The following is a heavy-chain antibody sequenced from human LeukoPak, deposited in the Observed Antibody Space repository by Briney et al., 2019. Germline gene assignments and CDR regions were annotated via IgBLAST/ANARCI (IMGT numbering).Heavy chain of an antibody. J-gene: IGHJ3*02. CDR3: ARGEVAALLDAFDI. V-gene: IGHV1-8*01. Sequence: GASVKVSCKASGYTFTGYDINWVRQATGQGLEWMGWMNPNSGNTGYAQKFQGRVTMTRNTSISTAYMELSSLRSEDTAVYYCARGEVAALLDAFDIWGQGTMVTVSS. CDR1: GYTFTGYD. CDR2: MNPNSGNT. D-gene: IGHD2-15*01.